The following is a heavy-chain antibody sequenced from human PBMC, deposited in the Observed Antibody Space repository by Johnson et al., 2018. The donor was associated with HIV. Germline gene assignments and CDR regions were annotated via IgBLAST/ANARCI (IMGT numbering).Heavy chain of an antibody. CDR2: IWYDGSNT. D-gene: IGHD2/OR15-2a*01. J-gene: IGHJ3*02. Sequence: QVQLVESGGGVVQPGRSLRLSCAASGFTFSSYGMHWVRQAPGKGLEWVAVIWYDGSNTYYADSVKGRFTISRDNSKNTLYLQMNSLRAEDTAVYYCARVQFLPPNAFDIWGQGTMVTVSS. V-gene: IGHV3-33*01. CDR3: ARVQFLPPNAFDI. CDR1: GFTFSSYG.